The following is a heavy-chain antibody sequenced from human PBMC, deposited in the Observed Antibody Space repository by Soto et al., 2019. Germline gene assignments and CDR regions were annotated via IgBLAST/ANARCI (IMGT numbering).Heavy chain of an antibody. D-gene: IGHD4-17*01. J-gene: IGHJ2*01. Sequence: QVQLVQSGAEVKKPGSSVKVSCKASGGTFSSYAISWVRQAPGQGLEWMGGIIPIFGTANYAQKFQGRVTITADDSTSTAYMELSSLRSEDTAVYYCVRDRHRQTVNLRSYWYFDLWGRGTLVTVSS. CDR2: IIPIFGTA. CDR1: GGTFSSYA. CDR3: VRDRHRQTVNLRSYWYFDL. V-gene: IGHV1-69*01.